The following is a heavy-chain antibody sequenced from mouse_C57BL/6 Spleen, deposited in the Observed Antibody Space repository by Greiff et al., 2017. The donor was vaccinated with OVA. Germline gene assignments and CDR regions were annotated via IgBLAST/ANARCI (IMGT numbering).Heavy chain of an antibody. CDR2: ILPGSGST. CDR3: ARGEGYYDYPFAY. D-gene: IGHD2-4*01. Sequence: VQLQESGAELMKPGASVKLSCKATGYTFTGYWIEWVKQRPGHGLEWIGEILPGSGSTNYNEKFKGKATFTADTSSNTAYMQLSSLTTEDSAIDYCARGEGYYDYPFAYWGQGTLVTVSA. V-gene: IGHV1-9*01. CDR1: GYTFTGYW. J-gene: IGHJ3*01.